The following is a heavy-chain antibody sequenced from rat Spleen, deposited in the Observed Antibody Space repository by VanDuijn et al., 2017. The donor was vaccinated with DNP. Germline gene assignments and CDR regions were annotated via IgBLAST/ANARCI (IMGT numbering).Heavy chain of an antibody. D-gene: IGHD1-10*01. CDR3: ARVNNNLYYGLDA. J-gene: IGHJ4*01. CDR1: GFIFSDYY. Sequence: EVQLVESGGGLVQPGRSLKLSCAASGFIFSDYYMAWVRQAPTKGLEWVTSISPSGGGTYYRDSVKGRFTISRDNAKSTLYLQMNTLRSEDMATYYCARVNNNLYYGLDAWGQGTSVTVSS. V-gene: IGHV5-25*01. CDR2: ISPSGGGT.